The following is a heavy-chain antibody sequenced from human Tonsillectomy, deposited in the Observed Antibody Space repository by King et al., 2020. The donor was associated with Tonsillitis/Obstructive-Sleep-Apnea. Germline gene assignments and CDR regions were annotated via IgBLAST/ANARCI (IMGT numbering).Heavy chain of an antibody. CDR3: TKEIGYTYGSIYFDY. V-gene: IGHV3-43*01. J-gene: IGHJ4*02. Sequence: VQLVESGGGVVQPGGSLRLFCAASGFIFDGYSFHWVLQTPGEGLEWVSRFWWDSINTYFAESVKGRFTISRDNSKNSLYLQMNSLRTEDTALYYCTKEIGYTYGSIYFDYWGQGTLVTVSS. CDR1: GFIFDGYS. CDR2: FWWDSINT. D-gene: IGHD5-18*01.